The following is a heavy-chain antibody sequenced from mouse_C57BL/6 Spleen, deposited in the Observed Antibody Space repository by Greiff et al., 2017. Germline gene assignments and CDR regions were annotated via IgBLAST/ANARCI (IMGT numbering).Heavy chain of an antibody. CDR3: AKTSVVATPYAVDY. CDR1: GFTFSDYG. J-gene: IGHJ4*01. D-gene: IGHD1-1*01. CDR2: ISSGSSTI. Sequence: EVQLVESGGGLVKPGGSLKLSCAASGFTFSDYGMHWVRQAPEKGLEWVAYISSGSSTIYYADTVKGRFTISIDNAKNTLFLQMTSLRSEDTAMYNCAKTSVVATPYAVDYWGQGTSLTVSS. V-gene: IGHV5-17*01.